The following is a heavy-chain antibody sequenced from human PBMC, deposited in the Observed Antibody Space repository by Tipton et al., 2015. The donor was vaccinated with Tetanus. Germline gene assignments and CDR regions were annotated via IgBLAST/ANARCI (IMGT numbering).Heavy chain of an antibody. V-gene: IGHV3-33*08. CDR1: GGSFSGYY. J-gene: IGHJ4*02. D-gene: IGHD2-15*01. Sequence: LSLTCAVFGGSFSGYYWNWIRQPPGKGLEWMAVSWYDGTDKYYADSVKGRFTISRDNSKNTLYLQMNSLRAEDTAVYYCAREADCSGGSCFSGDFDNWGQGTQVTVSS. CDR3: AREADCSGGSCFSGDFDN. CDR2: SWYDGTDK.